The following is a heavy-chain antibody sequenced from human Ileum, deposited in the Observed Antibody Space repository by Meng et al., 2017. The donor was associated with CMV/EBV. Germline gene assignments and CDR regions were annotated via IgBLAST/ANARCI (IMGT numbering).Heavy chain of an antibody. V-gene: IGHV1-18*01. Sequence: ASVKVSCKTSGYFFTNYDITWVRQAPGQGLEWRGWISTYGGQTNYAQKFQGRVTMTTDTSTSTAYMELRSLRFDDTAVYYCARGSGSSPRGMDVWGQGTTVTVSS. CDR2: ISTYGGQT. CDR1: GYFFTNYD. D-gene: IGHD3-22*01. J-gene: IGHJ6*02. CDR3: ARGSGSSPRGMDV.